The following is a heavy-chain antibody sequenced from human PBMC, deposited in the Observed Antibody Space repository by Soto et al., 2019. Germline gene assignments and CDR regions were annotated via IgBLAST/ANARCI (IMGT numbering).Heavy chain of an antibody. CDR2: IIPIFGTA. V-gene: IGHV1-69*13. CDR3: ARRRYFDINQKGNWFDP. CDR1: GGTFSSYA. D-gene: IGHD3-22*01. Sequence: GASVKVSCKASGGTFSSYAISWVRQAPGQGLEWMGGIIPIFGTANYAQKFQGRVTITADESTSTAYLQWSSLKASDTAMYYCARRRYFDINQKGNWFDPWGQGTPVTVSS. J-gene: IGHJ5*02.